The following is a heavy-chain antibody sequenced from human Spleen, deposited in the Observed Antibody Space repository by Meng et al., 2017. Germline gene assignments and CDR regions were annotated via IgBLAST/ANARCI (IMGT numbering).Heavy chain of an antibody. Sequence: QVQLVESGGGVVQPGRSLRLSCAASGFTFSSYGMYWVRQAPGKGLECVAVISYDGSNKYYADSVKGRFTISRDNSKNTLFLQMNSLRTEDTAVYYCSKSYDSSSYYLPFGYWGQGTLVTVSS. J-gene: IGHJ4*02. D-gene: IGHD3-22*01. CDR3: SKSYDSSSYYLPFGY. CDR2: ISYDGSNK. V-gene: IGHV3-30*18. CDR1: GFTFSSYG.